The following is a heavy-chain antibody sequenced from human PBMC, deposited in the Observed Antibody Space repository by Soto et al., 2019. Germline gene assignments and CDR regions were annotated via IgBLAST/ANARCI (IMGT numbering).Heavy chain of an antibody. D-gene: IGHD4-17*01. Sequence: GGSLRLSCAASGITVGTNYMTWVGQAPGKGLEWVSVITGSGGSTYYADSVKGRFTISRDTSKNTLFLQMNSLRAEDTAVYYCAKERYGDYGGIDYWGQGTMVTVS. V-gene: IGHV3-23*01. CDR2: ITGSGGST. CDR3: AKERYGDYGGIDY. CDR1: GITVGTNY. J-gene: IGHJ4*02.